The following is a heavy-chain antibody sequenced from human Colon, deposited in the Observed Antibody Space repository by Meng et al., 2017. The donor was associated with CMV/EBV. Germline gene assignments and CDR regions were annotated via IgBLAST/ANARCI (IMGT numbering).Heavy chain of an antibody. D-gene: IGHD3-16*01. V-gene: IGHV3-74*01. Sequence: GESLKISCAASGFTFSSYWMHWVRQAPGKGLVWVSRINSDGSSISYADFVKGRFTISRDNARNTVFLQLNSVTADDTALYYCARDDFTTSSYDLWGQGTLVTVSS. CDR2: INSDGSSI. CDR1: GFTFSSYW. CDR3: ARDDFTTSSYDL. J-gene: IGHJ4*02.